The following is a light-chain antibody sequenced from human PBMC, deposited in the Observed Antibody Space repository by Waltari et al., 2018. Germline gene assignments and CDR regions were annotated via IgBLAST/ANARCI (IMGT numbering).Light chain of an antibody. CDR2: EVS. CDR3: SSYAGSSDFHVV. Sequence: QSALTQPASMSGSPGQSITISCTGTSKDVGSYNLVSWYQQHPGKAPKLLISEVSKRPSGVSDRFSGSKSGNMASLTISGLQAEDGGDYYCSSYAGSSDFHVVFGGGTKLTVL. CDR1: SKDVGSYNL. J-gene: IGLJ3*02. V-gene: IGLV2-23*02.